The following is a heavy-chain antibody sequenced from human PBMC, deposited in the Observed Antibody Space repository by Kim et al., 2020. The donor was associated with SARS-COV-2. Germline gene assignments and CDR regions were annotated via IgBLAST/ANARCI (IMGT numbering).Heavy chain of an antibody. J-gene: IGHJ4*02. D-gene: IGHD5-12*01. Sequence: SYAEKFPGRVTMTRDTSTSTVYMELSSLRSEDTAVYYCARRTYSDYGLDYWGQGTLVTVSS. CDR3: ARRTYSDYGLDY. V-gene: IGHV1-46*01.